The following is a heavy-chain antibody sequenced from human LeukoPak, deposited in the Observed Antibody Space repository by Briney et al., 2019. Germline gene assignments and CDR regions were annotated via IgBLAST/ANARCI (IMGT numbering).Heavy chain of an antibody. CDR3: ARDRGSGTYHDAFDI. Sequence: GGSLRLSCAASGLSFSSYGMHWVRQAPGKGLEWVATIWYDGSNKYYADSVEGRFTISRDNSKNTLYLQMNSLRAEDTSVYYCARDRGSGTYHDAFDIWGQGTVVTVSS. D-gene: IGHD3-10*01. CDR2: IWYDGSNK. V-gene: IGHV3-33*01. J-gene: IGHJ3*02. CDR1: GLSFSSYG.